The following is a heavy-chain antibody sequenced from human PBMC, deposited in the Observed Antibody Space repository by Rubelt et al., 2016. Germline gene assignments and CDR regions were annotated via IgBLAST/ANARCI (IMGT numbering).Heavy chain of an antibody. Sequence: ISHDGSNQYYADSVKGRFTISRDNSKNTLYLQMNSLRAEDTAVYYCARGRTMIPIWGQGTMVTVSS. D-gene: IGHD3-22*01. CDR3: ARGRTMIPI. V-gene: IGHV3-30*07. J-gene: IGHJ3*02. CDR2: ISHDGSNQ.